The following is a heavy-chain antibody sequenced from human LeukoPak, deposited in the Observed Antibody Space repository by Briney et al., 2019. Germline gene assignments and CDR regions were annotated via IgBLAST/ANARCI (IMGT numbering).Heavy chain of an antibody. Sequence: PSETLSLTCIVSGGSISSSIYYWAWVRQPPGKGLEWVSNIGTSSTTIYYADSVKGRFTISRDNAKNSLYLQMNSLRADDTAVYYCARFAAGGSYYYYMDVWGKGTTVTVSS. V-gene: IGHV3-48*01. CDR1: GGSISSSIYY. D-gene: IGHD6-25*01. CDR2: IGTSSTTI. CDR3: ARFAAGGSYYYYMDV. J-gene: IGHJ6*03.